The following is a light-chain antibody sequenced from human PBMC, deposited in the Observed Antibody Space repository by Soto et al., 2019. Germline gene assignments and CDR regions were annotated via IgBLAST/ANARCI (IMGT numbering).Light chain of an antibody. Sequence: EIVLTQSPATLSLSPGERATLSCRASQSVGNYLGWYQQRPGQAPRLLIYDASERAAGIPARFSGSGSGTDFTLTINSLEPEDFAFYYCHHRYTWPRAFGQGTRLEIK. CDR2: DAS. CDR3: HHRYTWPRA. V-gene: IGKV3-11*01. CDR1: QSVGNY. J-gene: IGKJ5*01.